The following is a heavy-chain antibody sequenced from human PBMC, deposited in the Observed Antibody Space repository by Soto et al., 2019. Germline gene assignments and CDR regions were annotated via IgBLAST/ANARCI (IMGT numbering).Heavy chain of an antibody. D-gene: IGHD4-17*01. CDR3: ARGLGDYVSLDFDY. Sequence: SETLSLTCALYGGCFSGYYWSWIRQPPGKGLEWIGEINHSGSTNYNPSLKSRVTISVDTSKNQFSLKLSSVTAADTAVYYCARGLGDYVSLDFDYWGKGTLVTVSS. V-gene: IGHV4-34*01. CDR1: GGCFSGYY. J-gene: IGHJ4*02. CDR2: INHSGST.